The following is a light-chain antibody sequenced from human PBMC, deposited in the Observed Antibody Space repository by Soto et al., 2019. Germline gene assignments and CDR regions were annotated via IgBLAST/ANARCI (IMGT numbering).Light chain of an antibody. V-gene: IGLV2-14*01. CDR1: SSDVGGYNY. CDR3: TSYTSSNTPV. CDR2: EVN. Sequence: QSVLTQPASVSGSPEQSITISCTGTSSDVGGYNYVSWYHQHPGKAPKLMIYEVNNRPSGVSNRFSGSKSGNTASLTISGLQAEDEADYYCTSYTSSNTPVFGGGTKLTVL. J-gene: IGLJ3*02.